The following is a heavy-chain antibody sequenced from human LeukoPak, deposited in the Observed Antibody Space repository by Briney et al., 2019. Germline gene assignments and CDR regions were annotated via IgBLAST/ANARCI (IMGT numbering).Heavy chain of an antibody. J-gene: IGHJ4*02. CDR3: ARDPYLGPFDY. CDR2: ISWNSGSI. CDR1: GFTFDDYA. D-gene: IGHD3/OR15-3a*01. Sequence: PGRSLRLSCAASGFTFDDYAMHWVRQAPGKGLEWVSGISWNSGSIGYADSVKGRFTISRDNAKNTPYLQMNSLRAEDTAVYYCARDPYLGPFDYWGQGTLVTVSS. V-gene: IGHV3-9*01.